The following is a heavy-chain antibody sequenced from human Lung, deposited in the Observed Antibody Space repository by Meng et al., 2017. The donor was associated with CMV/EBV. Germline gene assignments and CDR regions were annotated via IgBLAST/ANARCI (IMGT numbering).Heavy chain of an antibody. D-gene: IGHD3-3*01. CDR3: AREVTYFDFWSGHGQGQNWFEP. CDR1: GYTFTGYY. CDR2: INPDSGGT. Sequence: ASVXVSCKASGYTFTGYYIHWVRQAPGEGLEWLGWINPDSGGTNFAQKFQDRVTMTRDTSITTAYMELTRLRSDDTAVYYCAREVTYFDFWSGHGQGQNWFEPWGQGTRVTVSS. J-gene: IGHJ5*02. V-gene: IGHV1-2*02.